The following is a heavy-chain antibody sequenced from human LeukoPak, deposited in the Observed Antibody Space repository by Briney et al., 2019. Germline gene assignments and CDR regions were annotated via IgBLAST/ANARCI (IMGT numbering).Heavy chain of an antibody. CDR3: AREFLEWLPDY. D-gene: IGHD3-3*01. J-gene: IGHJ4*02. V-gene: IGHV4-34*01. Sequence: SETLSLTCAVYGRPFSGYYWRWIRQPPGKGLEWIGEINHSGSTNYNPPLKSRVTISVDTSKNQFSLKLSSVTAAETAVYYCAREFLEWLPDYWGQGTLVSVSS. CDR1: GRPFSGYY. CDR2: INHSGST.